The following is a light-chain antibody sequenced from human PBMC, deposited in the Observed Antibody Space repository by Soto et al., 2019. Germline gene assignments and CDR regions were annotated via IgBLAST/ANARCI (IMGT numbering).Light chain of an antibody. V-gene: IGKV1-16*01. CDR2: AAS. CDR3: QQYNSYSKT. J-gene: IGKJ1*01. CDR1: QGISNY. Sequence: DIQMTQSPSSLSASVGDRVTITCRASQGISNYLAWYQQKPGKAPNLLIYAASSLETGVPSRFSGSGSGTEFTLSISSLQPDDSASYYCQQYNSYSKTFGQGTKVDIK.